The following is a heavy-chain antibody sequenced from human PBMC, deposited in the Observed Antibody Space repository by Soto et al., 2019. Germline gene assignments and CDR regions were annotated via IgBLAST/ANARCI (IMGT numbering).Heavy chain of an antibody. CDR1: GFTFSSYW. V-gene: IGHV3-74*01. J-gene: IGHJ6*02. CDR2: INSDGSST. D-gene: IGHD5-18*01. Sequence: GESLRLSCAASGFTFSSYWMHWVRQAPGKGLVWVSRINSDGSSTSYADSVKGRFTISRDNAKNTLYLQMNSLRAEDTAVYYCARDEGTAMVLDGMDVWGQGTTVTVSS. CDR3: ARDEGTAMVLDGMDV.